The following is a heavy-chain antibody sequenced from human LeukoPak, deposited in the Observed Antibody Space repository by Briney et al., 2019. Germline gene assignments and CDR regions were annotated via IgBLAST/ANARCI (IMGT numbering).Heavy chain of an antibody. CDR2: IDPSDSYT. CDR1: GYSFTSYW. CDR3: ARQLAGYYDSSGYFHWFDP. Sequence: GESLRISCKGSGYSFTSYWISWVRQMPGKGLEWMGRIDPSDSYTNYSPFFQGHVTISADKSISTAYLQWSSLKASDTAMYYCARQLAGYYDSSGYFHWFDPWGQGTLVTVSS. D-gene: IGHD3-22*01. J-gene: IGHJ5*02. V-gene: IGHV5-10-1*01.